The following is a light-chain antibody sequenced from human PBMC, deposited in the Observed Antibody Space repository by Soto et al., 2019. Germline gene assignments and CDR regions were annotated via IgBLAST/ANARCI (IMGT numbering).Light chain of an antibody. V-gene: IGLV2-23*02. CDR2: EVS. CDR1: SSDVGSYNL. J-gene: IGLJ1*01. Sequence: QSVLTQPASVSGSPGQSITISCTGTSSDVGSYNLVSWYQQHPGKAPKLMIYEVSKRPSGVSNRFSGSKSGNTASLTISGLQAEDEADYYCCSYAGSSFYVFRTGTRSPS. CDR3: CSYAGSSFYV.